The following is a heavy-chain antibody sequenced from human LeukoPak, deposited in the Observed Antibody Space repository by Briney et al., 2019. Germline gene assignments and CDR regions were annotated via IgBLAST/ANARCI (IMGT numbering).Heavy chain of an antibody. CDR1: GYSFTTYW. D-gene: IGHD2-2*01. CDR2: IYPGDSAT. V-gene: IGHV5-51*01. Sequence: GESLKISCQGSGYSFTTYWIAWVRQMPGKGLGWMGIIYPGDSATRYSPSFQGQVTISADKSISTAYLQWSSLKASDTAMYYCVRKGYCATTRCYYGLDVWGKGTTVTVSS. J-gene: IGHJ6*04. CDR3: VRKGYCATTRCYYGLDV.